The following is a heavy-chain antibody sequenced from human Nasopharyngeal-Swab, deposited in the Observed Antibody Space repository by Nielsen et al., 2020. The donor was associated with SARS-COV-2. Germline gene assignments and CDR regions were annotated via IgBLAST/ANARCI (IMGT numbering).Heavy chain of an antibody. D-gene: IGHD3-10*01. CDR2: ISAYNGNT. CDR1: GYTFTSYG. J-gene: IGHJ4*02. CDR3: ARDQYAHITMVRGGLYYFDY. V-gene: IGHV1-18*01. Sequence: ASVKVSCKASGYTFTSYGISWVRQAPGQGLEWMGWISAYNGNTNYAQKLQGRVTMTTDTSTSTAYMELRSLRSDDTAVYYCARDQYAHITMVRGGLYYFDYWGQGTLVTVS.